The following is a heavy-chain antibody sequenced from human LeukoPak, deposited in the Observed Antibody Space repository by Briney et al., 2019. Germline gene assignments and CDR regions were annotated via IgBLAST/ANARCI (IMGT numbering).Heavy chain of an antibody. Sequence: GGSLRLSCAASRVTFSSFAMSWVRQSPGKGLEWVSSISSSSSYIYYADSVKGRFTISRENAKNSLYLQMNSLRAEDTPVYYCATDDYGDYVGYFQHCGQGTLVTVSS. V-gene: IGHV3-21*01. CDR1: RVTFSSFA. CDR3: ATDDYGDYVGYFQH. CDR2: ISSSSSYI. J-gene: IGHJ1*01. D-gene: IGHD4-17*01.